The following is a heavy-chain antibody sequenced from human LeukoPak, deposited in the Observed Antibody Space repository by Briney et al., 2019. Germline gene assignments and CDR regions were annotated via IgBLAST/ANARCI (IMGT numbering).Heavy chain of an antibody. J-gene: IGHJ6*03. CDR3: ARESPTGGIQLWTWHYYYYYMDV. Sequence: SETLSLTCTVSGGSISSYYWSWIRQPPGKGLEWIGYVYYSGSTNYNPSLKSRVTISVDTSKNQFSLKLSSVTAADTAVYYCARESPTGGIQLWTWHYYYYYMDVWGTGTTVIVSS. V-gene: IGHV4-59*12. D-gene: IGHD5-18*01. CDR1: GGSISSYY. CDR2: VYYSGST.